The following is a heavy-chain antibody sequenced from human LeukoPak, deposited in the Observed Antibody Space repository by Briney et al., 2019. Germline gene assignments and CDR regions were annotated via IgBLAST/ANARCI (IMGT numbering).Heavy chain of an antibody. V-gene: IGHV4-34*01. CDR1: GGSFSGYY. CDR2: INHSGST. D-gene: IGHD3-9*01. CDR3: AKTLRYFDWFPWREGAFDI. J-gene: IGHJ3*02. Sequence: SETLSLTCAVYGGSFSGYYWSWIRQPPGKGLEWIGEINHSGSTNYNPSLKSRVTISVDTSKNQFSLKLSSVTAADTAVYYCAKTLRYFDWFPWREGAFDIWGQGTMVTVSS.